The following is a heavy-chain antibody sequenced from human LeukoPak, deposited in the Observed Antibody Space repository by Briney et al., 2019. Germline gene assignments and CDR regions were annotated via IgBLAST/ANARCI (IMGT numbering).Heavy chain of an antibody. D-gene: IGHD2-2*01. Sequence: SETLSLTCTVSGGSISTTGYYWSWIRQPPGKGLEWIGSISYSGSTFYNPSLKSRVTVSVDTSKNRCSLKLSSVTAADTAVYYCAREPVPAHLDYWGRGTLVAVSS. CDR2: ISYSGST. J-gene: IGHJ4*02. CDR3: AREPVPAHLDY. CDR1: GGSISTTGYY. V-gene: IGHV4-39*07.